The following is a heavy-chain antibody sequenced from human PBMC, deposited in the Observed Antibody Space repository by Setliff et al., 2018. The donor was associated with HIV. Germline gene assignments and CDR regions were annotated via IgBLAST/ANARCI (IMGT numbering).Heavy chain of an antibody. V-gene: IGHV4-30-4*01. D-gene: IGHD3-16*01. J-gene: IGHJ3*01. CDR3: ARAISFDFPSGLKGTFDV. Sequence: SETLSLTCSVSGASINNGDYYWSWIRQSPGEGLERIGYIYYSGYYKAYYDSNPALKSRFSASVDTSRNQFSLELQSMTAADTAMYYCARAISFDFPSGLKGTFDVWGLGTMVTVSS. CDR2: IYYSGYYKA. CDR1: GASINNGDYY.